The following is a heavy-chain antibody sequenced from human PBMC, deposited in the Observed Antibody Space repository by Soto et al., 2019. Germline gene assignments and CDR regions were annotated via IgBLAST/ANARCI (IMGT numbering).Heavy chain of an antibody. V-gene: IGHV3-74*01. CDR1: GFTFSSYW. J-gene: IGHJ4*02. Sequence: PGGSLRLSCAASGFTFSSYWMHWVRQAPGKGLGWVSCISSDGSSTCYADSVKGRFTISRDNAKNTLYLQMNSLRAEDTAVYYCARDPLRKSGYDLPYWGQGPLVTVSS. D-gene: IGHD5-12*01. CDR2: ISSDGSST. CDR3: ARDPLRKSGYDLPY.